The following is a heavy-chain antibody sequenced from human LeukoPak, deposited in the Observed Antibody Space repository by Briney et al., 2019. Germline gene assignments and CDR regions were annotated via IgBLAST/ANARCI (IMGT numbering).Heavy chain of an antibody. CDR1: GYTFTGYY. CDR2: INPNSGGT. D-gene: IGHD2-2*01. J-gene: IGHJ4*02. V-gene: IGHV1-2*02. CDR3: AREFRPANIVVVPAARGPFDY. Sequence: ASVKVSCKASGYTFTGYYMHWVRQAPGQGLEWMGWINPNSGGTNYAQKFQGRVTMTRDTSISTAYMELSRLRSDDTAVYYCAREFRPANIVVVPAARGPFDYWGQGTLVTVSS.